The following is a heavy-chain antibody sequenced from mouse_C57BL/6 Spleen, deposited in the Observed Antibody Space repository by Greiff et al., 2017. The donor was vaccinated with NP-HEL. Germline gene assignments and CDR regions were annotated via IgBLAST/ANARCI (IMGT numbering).Heavy chain of an antibody. D-gene: IGHD2-5*01. J-gene: IGHJ1*03. CDR3: ARTRYYSNYEYWYFDV. CDR2: IHPNSGST. CDR1: GYTFTSYW. Sequence: QVQLQQPGAELVKPGASVKLSCKASGYTFTSYWMHWVKQRPGQGLEWIGMIHPNSGSTNYNEKFKSKATLTVDKASSTAYMQLSSLTSEDSAVYYCARTRYYSNYEYWYFDVWGTGTTVTVSS. V-gene: IGHV1-64*01.